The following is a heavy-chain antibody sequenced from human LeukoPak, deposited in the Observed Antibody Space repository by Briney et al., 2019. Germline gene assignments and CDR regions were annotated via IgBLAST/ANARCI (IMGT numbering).Heavy chain of an antibody. J-gene: IGHJ3*02. CDR2: IYYSGST. CDR1: YGSISGYY. Sequence: SETLSLTCTASYGSISGYYWSWIRQPPGKGLEWIGYIYYSGSTNYNPSLKSRVTISVDTSKNQFSLKLSSVTAADTAVYYCARGSSSSYDAFDIWGQGTMVTVSS. CDR3: ARGSSSSYDAFDI. V-gene: IGHV4-59*01. D-gene: IGHD6-13*01.